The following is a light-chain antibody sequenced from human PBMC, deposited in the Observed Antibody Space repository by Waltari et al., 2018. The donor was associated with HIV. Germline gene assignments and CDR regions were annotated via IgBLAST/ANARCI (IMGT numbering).Light chain of an antibody. J-gene: IGLJ3*02. Sequence: SYELTQPPSVSVSPGQTARITCSGDALPQKYVDWYQQKSGQAPVLVIYEDTKRPSGISETFSGSSSGTVATLTITGAQVEHEADYYCYSTYSSGVSWVFGGGTKLTVL. CDR3: YSTYSSGVSWV. V-gene: IGLV3-10*01. CDR1: ALPQKY. CDR2: EDT.